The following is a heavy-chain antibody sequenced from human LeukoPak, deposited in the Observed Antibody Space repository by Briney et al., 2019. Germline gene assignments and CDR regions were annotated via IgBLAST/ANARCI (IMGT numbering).Heavy chain of an antibody. CDR1: GGSISGYY. Sequence: SETLSLTCTVSGGSISGYYRSWIRQPAGKGLEWIGRIYTSGSASYNPSLKSRVSMSVDTSKNQFSLRLTSVTAADTAVYYCARDHRGLGYWGQGTLVTVSS. V-gene: IGHV4-4*07. CDR2: IYTSGSA. J-gene: IGHJ4*02. CDR3: ARDHRGLGY.